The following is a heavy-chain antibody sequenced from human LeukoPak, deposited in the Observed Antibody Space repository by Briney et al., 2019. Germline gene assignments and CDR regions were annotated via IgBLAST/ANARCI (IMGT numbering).Heavy chain of an antibody. D-gene: IGHD3-22*01. Sequence: SETLSLTCAVYGGSFSGYYWSWIRQPPGKGLEWIGEINHSGSTNYNPSLKSRVTISVDTSKNQFSLKLNSVTPEDTAVYYCARDGGSRGYIFDYWGQGTLVTVSS. CDR1: GGSFSGYY. CDR2: INHSGST. J-gene: IGHJ4*02. V-gene: IGHV4-34*01. CDR3: ARDGGSRGYIFDY.